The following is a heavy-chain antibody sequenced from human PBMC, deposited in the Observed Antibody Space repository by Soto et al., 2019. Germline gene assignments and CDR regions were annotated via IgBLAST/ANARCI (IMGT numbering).Heavy chain of an antibody. CDR2: ISYDGSNK. CDR1: GFTFSSYG. V-gene: IGHV3-30*18. Sequence: QVQLVESGGGVVQPGRSLRLSCAASGFTFSSYGMHWVRQAPGKGLEWVAVISYDGSNKYYADSVKGRVTISRDNSKNTLYLQRNSLRDEDTAVYYCAKDGVGYYDSSGYLDYWGQGTLVTVSS. D-gene: IGHD3-22*01. J-gene: IGHJ4*02. CDR3: AKDGVGYYDSSGYLDY.